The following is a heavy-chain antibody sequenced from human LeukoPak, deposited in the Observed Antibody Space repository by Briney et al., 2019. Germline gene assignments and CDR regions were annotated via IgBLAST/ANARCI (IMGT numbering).Heavy chain of an antibody. CDR1: GFTFSNYA. Sequence: WGSLRLSCAASGFTFSNYAMHWVRQAPGKGLEWVSLISSGGTYEYYADSVKGRFTISRDNSKNTLYLQLNSLRAEDTAVYYCARDSTYYYDSGSSGPHYFDNWGQGTLVTVPS. V-gene: IGHV3-30*01. CDR2: ISSGGTYE. D-gene: IGHD3-10*01. CDR3: ARDSTYYYDSGSSGPHYFDN. J-gene: IGHJ4*02.